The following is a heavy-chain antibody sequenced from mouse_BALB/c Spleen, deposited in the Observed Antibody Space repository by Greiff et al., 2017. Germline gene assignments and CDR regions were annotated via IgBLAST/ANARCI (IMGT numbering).Heavy chain of an antibody. CDR3: ARGDYAWFAY. V-gene: IGHV1-82*01. CDR2: IYPGDGDT. J-gene: IGHJ3*01. CDR1: GYAFSSSW. D-gene: IGHD2-4*01. Sequence: QVQLKQSGPELVKPGASVKISCKASGYAFSSSWMNWVKQRPRQGLEWIGRIYPGDGDTNYNGKFKGKATLTADKSSSTAYMQLSSLTSVDSAVYFCARGDYAWFAYWGQGTLVTVSA.